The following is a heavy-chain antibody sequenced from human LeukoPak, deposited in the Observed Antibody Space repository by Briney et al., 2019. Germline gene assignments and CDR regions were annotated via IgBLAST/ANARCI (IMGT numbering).Heavy chain of an antibody. V-gene: IGHV4-39*01. CDR3: ARHPINTYYYDSSGWA. CDR1: GGSISSSSYY. Sequence: PSETLSLTCTVSGGSISSSSYYWGWIRQPPGKGLEWIGSIYYSGSTYYNPSLKSRVTISVDTSKNQFSLKLSSVCAAYTAVYYCARHPINTYYYDSSGWAWGQGTLVTVSS. J-gene: IGHJ5*02. CDR2: IYYSGST. D-gene: IGHD3-22*01.